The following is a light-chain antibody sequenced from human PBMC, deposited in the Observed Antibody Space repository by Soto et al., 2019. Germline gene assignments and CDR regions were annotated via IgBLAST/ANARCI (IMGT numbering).Light chain of an antibody. Sequence: QSVLTQPPSASGTPGQRVTISCSGSSSNIGINYVYWYQHLPGTASKLLIYRSNLRPSGVPDRFSGSKSGTSASLAINGLRSEDEADYYCATWDDALSGRLFGGGTKLTVL. CDR2: RSN. J-gene: IGLJ3*02. CDR3: ATWDDALSGRL. V-gene: IGLV1-47*02. CDR1: SSNIGINY.